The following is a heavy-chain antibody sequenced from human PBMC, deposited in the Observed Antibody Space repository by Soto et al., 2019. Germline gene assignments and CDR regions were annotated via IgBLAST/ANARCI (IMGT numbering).Heavy chain of an antibody. D-gene: IGHD2-15*01. J-gene: IGHJ4*02. Sequence: ASVKVSCKASGYTFTSYGVSWVRQAHGQGLEWMGWISAYNGNTNYAQKLQGRVTMTTDTSTSTAYMELRSQRSDDTAVYYCARDGALGPARYCSGGICYEEGTDYWGQGTLVTVSS. CDR3: ARDGALGPARYCSGGICYEEGTDY. CDR1: GYTFTSYG. V-gene: IGHV1-18*04. CDR2: ISAYNGNT.